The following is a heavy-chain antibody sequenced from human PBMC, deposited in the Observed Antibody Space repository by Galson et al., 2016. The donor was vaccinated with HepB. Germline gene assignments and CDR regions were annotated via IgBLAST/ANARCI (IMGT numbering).Heavy chain of an antibody. CDR1: GYTFTNYA. Sequence: SVKVSCKASGYTFTNYAMNWVRQAPGQGLEWLGWINTNTGKTTYGQGFTGRLEFSFDTSGTTAYLQLNRLEADDTAVYYCARSPRIFGYYFDFWGQGTLVTVSS. D-gene: IGHD2/OR15-2a*01. J-gene: IGHJ4*02. CDR3: ARSPRIFGYYFDF. CDR2: INTNTGKT. V-gene: IGHV7-4-1*02.